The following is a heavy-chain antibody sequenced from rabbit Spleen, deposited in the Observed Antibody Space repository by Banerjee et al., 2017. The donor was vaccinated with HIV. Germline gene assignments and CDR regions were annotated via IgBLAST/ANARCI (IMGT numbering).Heavy chain of an antibody. CDR3: ARNNVGAPGYGHAIAL. CDR1: GFSFSNKAV. CDR2: VYTGSSGNT. Sequence: QEPLVESGGGLVQPEGSLKLSCTASGFSFSNKAVMCWVRQAPGKGLEWIACVYTGSSGNTYYASWAKGRFAISKTSSTTVTLQMTDLTAADTATYFCARNNVGAPGYGHAIALWGPGTLVTVS. D-gene: IGHD6-1*01. J-gene: IGHJ4*01. V-gene: IGHV1S45*01.